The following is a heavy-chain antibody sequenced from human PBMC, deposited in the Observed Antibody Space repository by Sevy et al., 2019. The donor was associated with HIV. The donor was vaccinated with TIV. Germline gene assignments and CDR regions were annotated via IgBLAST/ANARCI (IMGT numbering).Heavy chain of an antibody. J-gene: IGHJ5*02. V-gene: IGHV4-34*01. Sequence: SETLSLTCAVYGGSFSGYYWNWIRQSPGEGLEWIGEINHSGSTHYNPSLKSRVTISVDTSKNQFSLRLNSVTVADTAVYYCARAPPVVVVPGAPSWFDPWGQGTLVTVSS. CDR1: GGSFSGYY. D-gene: IGHD2-2*01. CDR2: INHSGST. CDR3: ARAPPVVVVPGAPSWFDP.